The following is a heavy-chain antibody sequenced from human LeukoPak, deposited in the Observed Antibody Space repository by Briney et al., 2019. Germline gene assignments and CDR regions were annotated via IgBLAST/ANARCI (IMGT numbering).Heavy chain of an antibody. V-gene: IGHV4-34*01. Sequence: SETLSLTCAVYGGSFSGYYWSLIRQPPGKGLEWIGEINHSGSTNYNPSLKSRVTISVDTSKNQFSLKLSSVTAADTAVYYCARGIRVSAREAYYFDYWGQGTLVTVSS. CDR2: INHSGST. J-gene: IGHJ4*02. CDR1: GGSFSGYY. CDR3: ARGIRVSAREAYYFDY. D-gene: IGHD6-6*01.